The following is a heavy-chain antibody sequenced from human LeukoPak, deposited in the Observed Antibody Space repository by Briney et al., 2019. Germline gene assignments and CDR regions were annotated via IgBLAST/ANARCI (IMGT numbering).Heavy chain of an antibody. J-gene: IGHJ4*02. V-gene: IGHV1-69*13. CDR1: GGTFSSYA. CDR3: ARADSSSSYPTFDY. CDR2: IIPIFGTA. D-gene: IGHD6-6*01. Sequence: GASVKVSCKASGGTFSSYAISWVRQAPGQGLEWMGGIIPIFGTANYAQKFQGRVTITADESTGTAYMELSSLRSEDTAVYYCARADSSSSYPTFDYWGQGTLVTVSS.